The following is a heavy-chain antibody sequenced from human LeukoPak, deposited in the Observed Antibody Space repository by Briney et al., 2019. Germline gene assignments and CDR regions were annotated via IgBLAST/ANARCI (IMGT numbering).Heavy chain of an antibody. D-gene: IGHD1-26*01. Sequence: GGSLRLSCAASGFTFSYYSINWVRQAPGKGLEWVSSISSSSSYKYYADSVKGRFTISRDNAKNLLYLQMNSLRAEDTALYYCAREGIVGATPFDYWGQGTLVTVSS. J-gene: IGHJ4*02. CDR1: GFTFSYYS. V-gene: IGHV3-21*06. CDR3: AREGIVGATPFDY. CDR2: ISSSSSYK.